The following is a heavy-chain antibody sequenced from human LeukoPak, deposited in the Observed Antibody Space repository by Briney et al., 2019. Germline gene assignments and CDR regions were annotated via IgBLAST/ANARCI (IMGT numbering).Heavy chain of an antibody. CDR3: ARGIFGVVIRYGMDV. Sequence: SETLSLTCTVSGGSISSSSYYWSWIRQPPGKGLEWIGEINHSGSTNYNPSLKSRVTISVDTSKNQFSLKLSSVTAADTAVYYCARGIFGVVIRYGMDVWGQGTTVTVSS. J-gene: IGHJ6*02. V-gene: IGHV4-39*07. D-gene: IGHD3-3*01. CDR2: INHSGST. CDR1: GGSISSSSYY.